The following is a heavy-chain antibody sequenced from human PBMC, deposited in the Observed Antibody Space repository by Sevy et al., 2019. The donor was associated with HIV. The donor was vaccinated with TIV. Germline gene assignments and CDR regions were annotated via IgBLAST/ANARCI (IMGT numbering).Heavy chain of an antibody. CDR3: TRRGYSYGDDY. CDR1: GFTFSGSA. CDR2: IRSKANSYAT. V-gene: IGHV3-73*01. D-gene: IGHD5-18*01. J-gene: IGHJ4*02. Sequence: GESLKISCAASGFTFSGSAMHWVRQASGKGLEWVGRIRSKANSYATAYAASVKGRFTISRDDSKNTAYLQMNSLKTEDTAVYYCTRRGYSYGDDYWGQGTLVTVSS.